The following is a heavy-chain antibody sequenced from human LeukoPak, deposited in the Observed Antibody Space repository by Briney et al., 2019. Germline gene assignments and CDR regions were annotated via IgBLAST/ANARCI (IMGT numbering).Heavy chain of an antibody. CDR1: GDSISSSY. CDR3: AGDCEGTATPKAFDI. Sequence: SETLSLTCTVSGDSISSSYWTWIRQPPGKGLEWIGNIYYTGSTNYNPSLKSRVTISLDTSKNQFSLKLSSVTAADTAVYYCAGDCEGTATPKAFDIWGQGTMVTVSS. CDR2: IYYTGST. D-gene: IGHD5-12*01. V-gene: IGHV4-59*01. J-gene: IGHJ3*02.